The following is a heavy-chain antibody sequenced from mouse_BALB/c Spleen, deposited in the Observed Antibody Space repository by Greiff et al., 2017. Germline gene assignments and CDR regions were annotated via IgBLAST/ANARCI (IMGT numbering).Heavy chain of an antibody. V-gene: IGHV5-6-5*01. J-gene: IGHJ2*01. CDR3: ARGGGNFDY. CDR1: GFTFSSYA. CDR2: ISSGGST. Sequence: EVQLVESGGGLVKPGGSLKLSCAASGFTFSSYAMSWVRQTPEKRLEWVASISSGGSTYYPDSVKGRFTISRDNARNILYLQMSSLRSEDTAMYYCARGGGNFDYWGQGTTLTVSS.